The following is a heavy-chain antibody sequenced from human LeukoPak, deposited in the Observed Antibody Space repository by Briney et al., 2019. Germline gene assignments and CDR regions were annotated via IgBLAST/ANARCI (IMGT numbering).Heavy chain of an antibody. CDR3: ARGYSGYDYHYFDY. J-gene: IGHJ4*02. V-gene: IGHV1-3*01. D-gene: IGHD5-12*01. Sequence: KFQGRVTITRGTSASTAYMELSSLRSEDTAVYYCARGYSGYDYHYFDYWGQGTLVTVSS.